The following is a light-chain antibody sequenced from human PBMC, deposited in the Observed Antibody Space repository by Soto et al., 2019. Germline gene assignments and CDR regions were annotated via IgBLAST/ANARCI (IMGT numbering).Light chain of an antibody. CDR1: QSISTY. J-gene: IGKJ2*01. CDR3: QQYYMYSYT. V-gene: IGKV1-5*01. Sequence: DIQMTQPSTLSASVVDRVTLHCRASQSISTYLAWYQQKPGKAPKVLIYHASNLESGFPSRFSGGGSGTEFTLTISSLQPDDFATYYCQQYYMYSYTFGQGTKLDIK. CDR2: HAS.